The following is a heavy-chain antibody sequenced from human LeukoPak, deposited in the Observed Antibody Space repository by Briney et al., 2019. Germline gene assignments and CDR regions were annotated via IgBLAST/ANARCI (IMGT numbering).Heavy chain of an antibody. D-gene: IGHD6-13*01. J-gene: IGHJ6*03. V-gene: IGHV1-8*01. CDR2: GNPNSVST. Sequence: GASVKLSCKASVYTSKGYDTNWVRSASPQRREWMGWGNPNSVSTGYATKYQARVTMTRNTSISTAYMELSSLRSAVTAVYYCAKGGAAADYYYYYYMDVWGKGTTVTVSS. CDR1: VYTSKGYD. CDR3: AKGGAAADYYYYYYMDV.